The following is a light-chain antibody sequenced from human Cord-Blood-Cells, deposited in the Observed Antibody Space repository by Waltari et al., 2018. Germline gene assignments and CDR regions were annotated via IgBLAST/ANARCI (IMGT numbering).Light chain of an antibody. Sequence: DIQMTQSPSYLSAFVGDRATITCRASQSISSYLNWYEQKPGKAHELQIYAASSLQSGVPTRFSGSRSDTDFTLTISSLQPEDFTTYYCQQSYSTPLTFGGWTKV. CDR3: QQSYSTPLT. CDR1: QSISSY. J-gene: IGKJ4*01. CDR2: AAS. V-gene: IGKV1-39*01.